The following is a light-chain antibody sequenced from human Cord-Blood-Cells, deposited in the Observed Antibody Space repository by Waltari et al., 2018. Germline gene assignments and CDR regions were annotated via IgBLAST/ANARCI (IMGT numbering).Light chain of an antibody. CDR3: QQYYSYPL. Sequence: AIRMTQSPSSLPASTGDRVPITCRASQGISSYLAWYQQKPGKAPKLLIYAASTLQSGVPSRFSGSGSGTDFTLTISCLQSEDFATYYCQQYYSYPLFGGGTKVEIK. J-gene: IGKJ4*01. CDR2: AAS. CDR1: QGISSY. V-gene: IGKV1-8*01.